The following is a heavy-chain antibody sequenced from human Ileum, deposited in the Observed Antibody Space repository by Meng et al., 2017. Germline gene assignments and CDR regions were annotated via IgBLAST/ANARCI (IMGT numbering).Heavy chain of an antibody. CDR3: ARADYVRYFDL. CDR2: VYHSGST. CDR1: GGSIDSNNW. Sequence: LREAGRGLWKPSETLSLTCAVSGGSIDSNNWCICILQPPWQGLEWSGEVYHSGSTHYNPSLQSRVTISIDNSKNRFSLSLNSVTAADTAIYYCARADYVRYFDLWGRGTLVTVSS. D-gene: IGHD3-10*02. V-gene: IGHV4-4*02. J-gene: IGHJ2*01.